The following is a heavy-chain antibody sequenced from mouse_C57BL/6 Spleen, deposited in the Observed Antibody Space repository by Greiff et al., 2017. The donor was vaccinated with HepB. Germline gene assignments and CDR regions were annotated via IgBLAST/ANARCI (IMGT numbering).Heavy chain of an antibody. CDR2: IYWDDDK. Sequence: QVTLKESGPGILQSSQTLSLTCSFSGFSLSTSGMGVSWIRQPSGKGLEWLAHIYWDDDKRYNPSLKSRLTISKDTSRNQVFLKITSVDTADTATYYCARRAPYYYGSSYVDWYFDVWGTGTTVTVSS. D-gene: IGHD1-1*01. V-gene: IGHV8-12*01. J-gene: IGHJ1*03. CDR3: ARRAPYYYGSSYVDWYFDV. CDR1: GFSLSTSGMG.